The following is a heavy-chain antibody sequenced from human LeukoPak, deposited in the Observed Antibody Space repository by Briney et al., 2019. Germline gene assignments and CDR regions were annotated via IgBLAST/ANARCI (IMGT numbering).Heavy chain of an antibody. J-gene: IGHJ4*02. Sequence: ASVKVSCKASGYTFTSYDINWVRQATGQGLEWMGWVNPNSGHTGHAQKFQGRVTMTRNTSISTAYMELSSLTSEVTAAYYCARGAPGSYCSGGSCPYFDYWGQGTLVSVSS. CDR1: GYTFTSYD. V-gene: IGHV1-8*01. CDR2: VNPNSGHT. D-gene: IGHD2-15*01. CDR3: ARGAPGSYCSGGSCPYFDY.